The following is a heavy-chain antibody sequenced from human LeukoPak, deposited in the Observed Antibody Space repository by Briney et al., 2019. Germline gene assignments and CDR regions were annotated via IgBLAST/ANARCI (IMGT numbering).Heavy chain of an antibody. Sequence: SVKVSCKASGGTFSSYAISWVRQAPGQGLEWMGRIIPILGIANYAQKFQGRVTITADKSTSTAYMELSSLRSEDTAVYYCARDPTAYYDFWSGPGLDPWGQGTLVTVSS. J-gene: IGHJ5*02. CDR3: ARDPTAYYDFWSGPGLDP. V-gene: IGHV1-69*04. D-gene: IGHD3-3*01. CDR1: GGTFSSYA. CDR2: IIPILGIA.